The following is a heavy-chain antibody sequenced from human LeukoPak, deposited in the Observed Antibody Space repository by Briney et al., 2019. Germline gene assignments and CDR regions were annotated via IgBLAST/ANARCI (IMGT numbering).Heavy chain of an antibody. J-gene: IGHJ3*01. CDR3: ARGTKTWIQL. Sequence: ASVKVSCKASGGTFSSYAISWVRQAPGQGLEWMGWINPNSGGTNYAQKFQGRVTMTRDTSISTAYMELSRLRSDDTAVYYCARGTKTWIQLWGQGTMVTVSS. V-gene: IGHV1-2*02. D-gene: IGHD5-18*01. CDR2: INPNSGGT. CDR1: GGTFSSYA.